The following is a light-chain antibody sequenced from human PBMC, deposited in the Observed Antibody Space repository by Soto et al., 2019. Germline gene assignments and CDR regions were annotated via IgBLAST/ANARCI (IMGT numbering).Light chain of an antibody. Sequence: DIVMTQSPDSLAVSLGERATINCKSSQSVLYSSNNKNYLAWYQQQPGQPPKLLIYWASTRESGVPDRFSGSGSGTDFTLTSSSLQAEDVAVYYCQQYYSTPWTFGQGTKVDI. CDR2: WAS. CDR1: QSVLYSSNNKNY. V-gene: IGKV4-1*01. J-gene: IGKJ1*01. CDR3: QQYYSTPWT.